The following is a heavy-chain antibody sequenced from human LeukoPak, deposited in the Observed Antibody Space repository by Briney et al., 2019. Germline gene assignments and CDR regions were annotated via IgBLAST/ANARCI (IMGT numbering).Heavy chain of an antibody. Sequence: PGGSLRLSCAASGFTFSSYGMHWVRQAPGKGLERVAVIWYDGSNKYYADSVKGRFTISRDNSKNTLYLQMNSLRAEDTAVYYCAKSSSVLLDYWGQGTLVTVSS. J-gene: IGHJ4*02. CDR2: IWYDGSNK. CDR1: GFTFSSYG. V-gene: IGHV3-33*06. CDR3: AKSSSVLLDY. D-gene: IGHD6-13*01.